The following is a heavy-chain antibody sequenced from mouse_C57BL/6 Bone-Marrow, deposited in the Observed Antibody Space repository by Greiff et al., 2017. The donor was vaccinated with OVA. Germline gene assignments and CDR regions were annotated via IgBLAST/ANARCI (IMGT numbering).Heavy chain of an antibody. CDR2: IYPRDGST. J-gene: IGHJ3*01. CDR3: ASDYYSSLFAY. CDR1: GYTFTDHT. D-gene: IGHD1-1*01. Sequence: QVQLQQSDAELVKPGASVKISCKVSGYTFTDHTIHWMKQRPEQGLEWIGYIYPRDGSTKYNEKFKGKATLTADKSSSTAYMQLSSLTSEDAAVYFCASDYYSSLFAYWGQGTLVTVSA. V-gene: IGHV1-78*01.